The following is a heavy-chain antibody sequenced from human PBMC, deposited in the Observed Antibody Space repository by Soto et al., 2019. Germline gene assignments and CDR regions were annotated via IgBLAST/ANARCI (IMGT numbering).Heavy chain of an antibody. CDR1: GGSISSGGYS. CDR2: IYLSGTT. J-gene: IGHJ5*02. Sequence: QLQLQESGSGLVKPSQTLSLTCAVSGGSISSGGYSGSWIRQPPGKGLEWIGYIYLSGTTYYNPSLKSRVTISVDRSKNQFSLKLSSVTAADPAVYYCARGHGDYVYWFDPWGQGTLVTVSS. V-gene: IGHV4-30-2*01. CDR3: ARGHGDYVYWFDP. D-gene: IGHD4-17*01.